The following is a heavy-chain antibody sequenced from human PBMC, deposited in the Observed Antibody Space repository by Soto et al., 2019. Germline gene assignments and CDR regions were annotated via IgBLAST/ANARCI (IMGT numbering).Heavy chain of an antibody. CDR3: ATWHEREHAYDV. V-gene: IGHV3-53*01. Sequence: DVQLVESGGGLNQPGESLRLSCAAFGLTISGKKYVAWVRQAPGKGLEWVSALYDVDGSFYADSVKGRFTTSSDSSKTTVYLQMNDLRPDDTAVYYCATWHEREHAYDVWGQGPTVTVSS. CDR2: LYDVDGS. D-gene: IGHD1-1*01. J-gene: IGHJ3*01. CDR1: GLTISGKKY.